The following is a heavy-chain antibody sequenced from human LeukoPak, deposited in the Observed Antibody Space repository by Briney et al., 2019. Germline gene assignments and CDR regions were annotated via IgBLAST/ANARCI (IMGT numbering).Heavy chain of an antibody. Sequence: GESLKISCQGSGYIFTYWIGWVRQMPGKGLEWMGIIYSGDSHTKYSPSFQGRVTISADNSISTAYLQWSSLEASDTAMYYCASARHGDYVWDYWGQGTLVTVSS. V-gene: IGHV5-51*01. J-gene: IGHJ4*02. CDR3: ASARHGDYVWDY. CDR1: GYIFTYW. D-gene: IGHD4-17*01. CDR2: IYSGDSHT.